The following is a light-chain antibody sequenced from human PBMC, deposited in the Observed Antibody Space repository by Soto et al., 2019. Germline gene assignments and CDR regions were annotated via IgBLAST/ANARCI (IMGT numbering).Light chain of an antibody. CDR1: ALPNQY. CDR3: QSADSSGTYVV. J-gene: IGLJ2*01. CDR2: KDD. Sequence: SYELTQPPSVSVSPGQTARITCSGDALPNQYAYWYQQKPGQAPVLMMYKDDERPSGIPARFSGSSSGTTVTLTISGVQAEDEADYYCQSADSSGTYVVFGGGTKLTVL. V-gene: IGLV3-25*03.